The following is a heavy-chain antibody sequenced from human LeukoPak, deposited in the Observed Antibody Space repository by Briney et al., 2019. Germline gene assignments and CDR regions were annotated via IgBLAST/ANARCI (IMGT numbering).Heavy chain of an antibody. J-gene: IGHJ4*02. CDR2: IRCDGNNK. D-gene: IGHD2-15*01. CDR3: AKGYCSGSCYNGLDY. Sequence: GGSLRLSCAASGFTFSTYGMHWVRQAPGKGLEWVAFIRCDGNNKYYADSVKGRFAIYRDSSKNTLYLQMNSLRAEDTAVYYCAKGYCSGSCYNGLDYWGQGTLVTVSS. V-gene: IGHV3-30*02. CDR1: GFTFSTYG.